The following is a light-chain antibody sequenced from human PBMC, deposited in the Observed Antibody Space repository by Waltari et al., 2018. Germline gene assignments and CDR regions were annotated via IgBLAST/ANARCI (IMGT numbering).Light chain of an antibody. CDR1: QSVSSAY. J-gene: IGKJ4*01. CDR2: AAS. CDR3: QQYGRAPLT. V-gene: IGKV3-20*01. Sequence: CRASQSVSSAYVAWYQQKPGQAPLLLIFAASSTAPGIPDRFSGSGSGAAFSLTITRVEPEDSAVYYCQQYGRAPLTFGGGTKVEIK.